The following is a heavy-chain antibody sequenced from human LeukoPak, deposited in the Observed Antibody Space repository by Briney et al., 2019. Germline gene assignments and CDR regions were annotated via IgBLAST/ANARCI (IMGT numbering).Heavy chain of an antibody. CDR3: TRDAGGGVCYSCPNWFDP. CDR2: INPNSGVT. CDR1: GYTFTGYY. J-gene: IGHJ5*02. V-gene: IGHV1-2*02. Sequence: ASVKVSCKASGYTFTGYYMHWVRQAPGQGLEWMGWINPNSGVTKYAQKFQGRVTMTSDTSISTAYMELSRLRSDDTAVYYCTRDAGGGVCYSCPNWFDPWGQGTLVTVSS. D-gene: IGHD2-21*02.